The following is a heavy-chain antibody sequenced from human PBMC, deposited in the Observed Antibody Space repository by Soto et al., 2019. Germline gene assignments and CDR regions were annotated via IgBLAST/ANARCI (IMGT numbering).Heavy chain of an antibody. V-gene: IGHV4-59*01. J-gene: IGHJ6*03. Sequence: PSETLSLTCTVSGVSISSYYWSWIRQPPGKGLEWIGYIYYSGSTNYNPSLKSRVTISVDTSKNQFSLKLSSVTAADTAVYYCARGLELPTYYYYYMDVWGKGTTVTVSS. CDR2: IYYSGST. CDR1: GVSISSYY. CDR3: ARGLELPTYYYYYMDV. D-gene: IGHD1-7*01.